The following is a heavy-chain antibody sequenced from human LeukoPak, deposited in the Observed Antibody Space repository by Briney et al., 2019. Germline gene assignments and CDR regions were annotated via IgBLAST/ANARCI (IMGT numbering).Heavy chain of an antibody. V-gene: IGHV3-23*01. CDR2: IFPSGGEI. Sequence: PGGSLRLSCAASGFTFSTIAMIWVRHPPGKGLEWVSSIFPSGGEIHYADSARGRFTISRDNSKSTLSLQMNSLRAEDTAIYYCATYRQVLLPFESWGQGTLVTVSS. CDR1: GFTFSTIA. CDR3: ATYRQVLLPFES. J-gene: IGHJ4*02. D-gene: IGHD2-8*02.